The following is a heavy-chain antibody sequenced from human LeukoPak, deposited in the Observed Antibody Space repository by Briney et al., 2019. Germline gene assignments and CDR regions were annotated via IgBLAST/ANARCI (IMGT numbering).Heavy chain of an antibody. CDR3: ARGGDFWSGYFRLIDY. Sequence: GGSLRLSCAASGFTVSSNYMSWVRQAPVKGLEWVSVIYSGGSTYYADSVKGRFTISRDNSKNTLYLQMNSLRAEDTAVYYCARGGDFWSGYFRLIDYWGQGTLVTVSS. J-gene: IGHJ4*02. V-gene: IGHV3-66*01. CDR1: GFTVSSNY. CDR2: IYSGGST. D-gene: IGHD3-3*01.